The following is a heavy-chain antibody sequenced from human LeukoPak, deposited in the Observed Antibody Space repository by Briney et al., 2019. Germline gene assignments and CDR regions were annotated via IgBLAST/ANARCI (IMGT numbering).Heavy chain of an antibody. CDR3: ARGYSGYDPFDY. CDR1: GGSFSGYY. V-gene: IGHV4-34*01. CDR2: INHSGST. J-gene: IGHJ4*02. Sequence: PSETLSLSCVVYGGSFSGYYWSWIRLPPGKGLEWIGEINHSGSTNYNPSLKSRVTISVDTSKNQFSLKLSSVTAADAAVYYCARGYSGYDPFDYWGQGTLVTVSS. D-gene: IGHD5-12*01.